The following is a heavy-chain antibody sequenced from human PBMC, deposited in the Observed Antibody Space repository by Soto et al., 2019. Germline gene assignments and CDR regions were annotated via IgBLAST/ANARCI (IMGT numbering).Heavy chain of an antibody. Sequence: PSETLSLTCTVSGGSISSGGYYWSWIRQHPGKGLEWIGYIYYSGSTYYNPSLKSRVTISVDTSKNQFSLKLSSVTAADTAVYYCARYYDFWSGYYWFDPWGQGTLVTVSS. CDR2: IYYSGST. V-gene: IGHV4-31*03. CDR1: GGSISSGGYY. D-gene: IGHD3-3*01. CDR3: ARYYDFWSGYYWFDP. J-gene: IGHJ5*02.